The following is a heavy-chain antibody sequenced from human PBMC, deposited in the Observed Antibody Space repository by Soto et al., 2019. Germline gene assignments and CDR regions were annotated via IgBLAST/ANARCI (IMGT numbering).Heavy chain of an antibody. V-gene: IGHV4-34*01. J-gene: IGHJ3*02. CDR1: GGSLSGYY. Sequence: PSETLSLTCAVYGGSLSGYYWSWIRQPPGKGLEWIGEINHSGSTNYNPSLKSRVTISVDTSKNQFSLKLSSVTAADTAVYYCARSGLLSMVRGLILGYAFDIWGQGTMVTVSS. D-gene: IGHD3-10*01. CDR2: INHSGST. CDR3: ARSGLLSMVRGLILGYAFDI.